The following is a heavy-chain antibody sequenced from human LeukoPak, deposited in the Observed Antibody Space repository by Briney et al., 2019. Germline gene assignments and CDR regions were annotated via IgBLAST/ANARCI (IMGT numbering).Heavy chain of an antibody. D-gene: IGHD6-19*01. CDR1: GYTFTGYY. Sequence: GASVKVSCKASGYTFTGYYMHWVRQAPGQGLERMGWINPNSGGANYAQKFQGRVTMTRDTSISTAYMELSRLRSDDTAVYYCAREDRYSSGWYADWGQGTLVTVSS. CDR3: AREDRYSSGWYAD. CDR2: INPNSGGA. J-gene: IGHJ4*02. V-gene: IGHV1-2*02.